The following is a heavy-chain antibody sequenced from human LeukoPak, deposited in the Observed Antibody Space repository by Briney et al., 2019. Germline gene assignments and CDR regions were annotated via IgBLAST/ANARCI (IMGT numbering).Heavy chain of an antibody. CDR3: ARVPTVTTSYNWFDP. CDR1: GASISSGSYY. CDR2: IYTSGST. Sequence: SETLSLTCTVSGASISSGSYYWSWIRQPAGKGLEWIGRIYTSGSTTYNPSLKSRVTISVDTSKKQFSLKLSSVTAADTAVYYCARVPTVTTSYNWFDPWGQGTLVTVSS. J-gene: IGHJ5*02. V-gene: IGHV4-61*02. D-gene: IGHD4-17*01.